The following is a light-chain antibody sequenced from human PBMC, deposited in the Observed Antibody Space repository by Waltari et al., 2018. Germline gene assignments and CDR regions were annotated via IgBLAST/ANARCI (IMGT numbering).Light chain of an antibody. J-gene: IGKJ5*01. CDR1: QSVSSS. V-gene: IGKV3-11*01. Sequence: EIVLTQSPATLSLSPGERATLSCRASQSVSSSLGWYQQRPGQAPRLLIYDASSRATGIPARFSGSGSGTDVTLTISSLEPEDFAVYYCQQRSKWPITFGQGTRLEIK. CDR2: DAS. CDR3: QQRSKWPIT.